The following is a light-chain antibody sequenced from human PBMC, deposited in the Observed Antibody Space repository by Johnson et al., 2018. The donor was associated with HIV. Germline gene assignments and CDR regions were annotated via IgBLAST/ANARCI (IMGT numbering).Light chain of an antibody. CDR3: GTWDSSLGV. Sequence: QSVLTQPPSVSAAPGKKVTISCSGSSSNIGNNYVSWYQQLPGTAPKLLIYENNKRPSGIPDRFSGSKSGTSATLGITGLQAEDEADYYCGTWDSSLGVFGTGTKVTVL. J-gene: IGLJ1*01. CDR1: SSNIGNNY. V-gene: IGLV1-51*02. CDR2: ENN.